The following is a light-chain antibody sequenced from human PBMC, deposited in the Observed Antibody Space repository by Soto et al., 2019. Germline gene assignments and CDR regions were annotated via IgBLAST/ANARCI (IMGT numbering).Light chain of an antibody. V-gene: IGKV1-5*02. J-gene: IGKJ1*01. CDR2: HAS. CDR1: QYISNY. Sequence: DIQMTQSPSSLSASVGDRVTIICRASQYISNYLNWYQQKPGTAPKVLIYHASNLQSGVPSRFSGSGSGTEFTLTISSLQPDDFATYYCQQYNSYSFGQGTKVDI. CDR3: QQYNSYS.